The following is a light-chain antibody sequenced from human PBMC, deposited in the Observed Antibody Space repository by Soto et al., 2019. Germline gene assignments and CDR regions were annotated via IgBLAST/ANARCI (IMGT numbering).Light chain of an antibody. J-gene: IGKJ4*01. Sequence: EIVLKQSPGTLSLSQGERATLSCRASQSVSISYLAGYQQKPGQAPRLLIYGASGRATGITDRFSGSGSGTDFTLTISRLEPEDFAVYYCQQYGSSLGVTFGGGTNVDI. CDR3: QQYGSSLGVT. V-gene: IGKV3-20*01. CDR1: QSVSISY. CDR2: GAS.